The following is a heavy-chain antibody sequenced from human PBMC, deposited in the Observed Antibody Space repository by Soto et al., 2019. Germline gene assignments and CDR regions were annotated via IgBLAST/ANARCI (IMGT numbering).Heavy chain of an antibody. CDR2: RWYDRSNK. Sequence: GGYLRLSCAAYGFSFSSYGLHCVSQAPGKGLEWLAVRWYDRSNKYYADSVKGRFTISRDNSKNTLYLQMNSLRAEDTAVYYCAGDSGRYSYRHFYDCGQETLVTGAS. D-gene: IGHD5-18*01. CDR3: AGDSGRYSYRHFYD. J-gene: IGHJ4*02. V-gene: IGHV3-33*01. CDR1: GFSFSSYG.